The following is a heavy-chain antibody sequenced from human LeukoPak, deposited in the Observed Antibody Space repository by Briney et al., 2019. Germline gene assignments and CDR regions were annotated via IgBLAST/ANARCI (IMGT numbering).Heavy chain of an antibody. V-gene: IGHV4-34*01. Sequence: GSLRLSCAASGFTFSDYYMSWIRQPPGKGLEWIGEINHSGSTNYNPSLKSRVTISVDTSKNQFSLKLSSVTAADTAVYYCARGRLSSRYCSSTSCYRESYWGQGTLVTVSS. J-gene: IGHJ4*02. CDR1: GFTFSDYY. CDR3: ARGRLSSRYCSSTSCYRESY. D-gene: IGHD2-2*01. CDR2: INHSGST.